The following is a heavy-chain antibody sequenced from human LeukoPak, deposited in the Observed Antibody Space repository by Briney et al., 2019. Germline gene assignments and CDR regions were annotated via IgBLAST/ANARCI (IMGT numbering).Heavy chain of an antibody. CDR1: GYTFTGYY. J-gene: IGHJ4*02. CDR2: IIPIFGTA. D-gene: IGHD3-22*01. CDR3: AREGYYDSSGYPFDY. V-gene: IGHV1-69*13. Sequence: SVKVSCKASGYTFTGYYMHWVRQAPGQGLEWMGGIIPIFGTANYAQKFQGRVTITADESTSTAYMELSSLRSEDTAVYYCAREGYYDSSGYPFDYWGQGTLVTVSS.